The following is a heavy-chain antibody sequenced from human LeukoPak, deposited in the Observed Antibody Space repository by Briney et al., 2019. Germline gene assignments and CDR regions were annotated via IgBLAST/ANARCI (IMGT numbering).Heavy chain of an antibody. CDR3: ARQGYGDYPLVDY. J-gene: IGHJ4*02. Sequence: SETLSLTCTVSGGSISSSSYYWGWVRQPPGKGVEWMGSIYYSGSTYYNPSLKSRVTISVDTSKNQFSLKRSSVTAADTAVYYCARQGYGDYPLVDYWGQGTLVTVSS. CDR2: IYYSGST. D-gene: IGHD4-17*01. CDR1: GGSISSSSYY. V-gene: IGHV4-39*01.